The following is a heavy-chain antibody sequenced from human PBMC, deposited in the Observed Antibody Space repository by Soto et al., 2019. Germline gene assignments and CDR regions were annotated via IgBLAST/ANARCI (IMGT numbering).Heavy chain of an antibody. Sequence: GGSLRLSCSASGFTFISYAMHWVRQAPGKGLEYVSAISSNGGSTYYADSVKGRFTISRDNSKNTLYLQMSSLRAEDTAVYYCVKDVQLDGYNFFGYFDYWGQGTLVTVSS. J-gene: IGHJ4*02. V-gene: IGHV3-64D*06. CDR3: VKDVQLDGYNFFGYFDY. CDR1: GFTFISYA. D-gene: IGHD5-12*01. CDR2: ISSNGGST.